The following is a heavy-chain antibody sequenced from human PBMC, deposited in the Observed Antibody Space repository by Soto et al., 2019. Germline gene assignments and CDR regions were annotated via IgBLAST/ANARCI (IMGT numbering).Heavy chain of an antibody. V-gene: IGHV1-2*02. CDR3: ARKVVVAATPGDSFDP. J-gene: IGHJ5*02. D-gene: IGHD2-15*01. Sequence: AAVKVSCKASGYTFTGCYMHWVRQAPGQGLEWMGWINPNSGGTNYAQKFQGRVTMTRDTSISTAYMELSRLRSDDTAVYYCARKVVVAATPGDSFDPWGQGTLVTV. CDR2: INPNSGGT. CDR1: GYTFTGCY.